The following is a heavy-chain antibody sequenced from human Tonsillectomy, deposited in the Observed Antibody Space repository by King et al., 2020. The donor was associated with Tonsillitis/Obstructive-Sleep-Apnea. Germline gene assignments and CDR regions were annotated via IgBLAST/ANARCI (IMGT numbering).Heavy chain of an antibody. V-gene: IGHV1-69*10. J-gene: IGHJ3*02. D-gene: IGHD3-22*01. CDR3: ARPYYDSSGYVMDAFDI. CDR1: GGTFSTYA. CDR2: IIPILGAA. Sequence: QLVQSGAEVKKPGSSVKVSCKTSGGTFSTYAISWVRQAPGQGLEWMGGIIPILGAANYAQKFQGRVTITADKSTSTVNMELSSLRSEDTAVYYCARPYYDSSGYVMDAFDIWGQGTMVTVSS.